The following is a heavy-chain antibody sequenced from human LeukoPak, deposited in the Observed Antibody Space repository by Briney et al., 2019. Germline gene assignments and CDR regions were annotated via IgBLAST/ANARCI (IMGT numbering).Heavy chain of an antibody. J-gene: IGHJ4*02. CDR2: INHSGST. CDR3: ARGFNRRGSRWDY. D-gene: IGHD5-18*01. CDR1: GGSFSGYY. Sequence: SETLSLTRAVYGGSFSGYYWSWIRQPPGKGLEWIGEINHSGSTNYNPSLKSRVTISVDTSKSQFSLKLSSVTAADTAVYYCARGFNRRGSRWDYWGQGTLVTVSS. V-gene: IGHV4-34*01.